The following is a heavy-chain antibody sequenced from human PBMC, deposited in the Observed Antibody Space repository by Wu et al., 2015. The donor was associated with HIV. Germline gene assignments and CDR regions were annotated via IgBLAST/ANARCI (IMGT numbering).Heavy chain of an antibody. CDR3: ASGGRITKHRDAFDI. V-gene: IGHV1-69*13. Sequence: QVQLVQSGAEVKKPGASVKVSCKASGYTFTSYDINWVRQATGQGLEWMGRIIPIFGTANYAQKFQGRVTITADESTSTAYMELSSLRSEDTAVYYCASGGRITKHRDAFDIWGQGTMVTVSS. J-gene: IGHJ3*02. CDR2: IIPIFGTA. D-gene: IGHD3-10*01. CDR1: GYTFTSYD.